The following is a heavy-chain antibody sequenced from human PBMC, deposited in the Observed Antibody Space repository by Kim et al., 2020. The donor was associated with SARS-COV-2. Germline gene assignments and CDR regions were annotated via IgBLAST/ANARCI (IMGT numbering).Heavy chain of an antibody. J-gene: IGHJ3*02. Sequence: ANYAQKFQGRVTITADESTGTAYMELGSLRTEDTAVYYCARDPEMAAFDIWGQGTMVTVSS. CDR3: ARDPEMAAFDI. V-gene: IGHV1-69*01. CDR2: A.